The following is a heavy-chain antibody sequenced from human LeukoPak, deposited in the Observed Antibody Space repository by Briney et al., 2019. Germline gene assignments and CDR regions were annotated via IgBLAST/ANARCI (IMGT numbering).Heavy chain of an antibody. J-gene: IGHJ6*03. V-gene: IGHV1-69*13. CDR2: IIPIFRTA. CDR1: GGTFSSYA. Sequence: GASVKVSCKASGGTFSSYAISWVRQAPGQGLEWMGGIIPIFRTANYAQKFQGRVTITADESTSTAYMELSSLRSEDTAVYYCARSSVKGGYAYYYYYYMDVWGKGTTVTVPS. D-gene: IGHD3-22*01. CDR3: ARSSVKGGYAYYYYYYMDV.